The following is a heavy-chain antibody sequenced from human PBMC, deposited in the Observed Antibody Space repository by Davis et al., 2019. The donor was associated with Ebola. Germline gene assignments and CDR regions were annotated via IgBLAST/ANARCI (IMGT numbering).Heavy chain of an antibody. D-gene: IGHD6-19*01. Sequence: GGSLRLSCAASGFTFSSYSMNWVRQAPGKGLEWVGRIRSKANSYATAYAASVKGRFTISRDDSKNTAYLQMNSLKTEDTAVYYCTSTHSTTSAGTRDYWGQGTLVTVSS. CDR2: IRSKANSYAT. CDR3: TSTHSTTSAGTRDY. J-gene: IGHJ4*02. V-gene: IGHV3-73*01. CDR1: GFTFSSYS.